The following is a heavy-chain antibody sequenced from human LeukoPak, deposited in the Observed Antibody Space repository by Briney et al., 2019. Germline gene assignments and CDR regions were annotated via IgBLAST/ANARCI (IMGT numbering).Heavy chain of an antibody. D-gene: IGHD3-3*01. CDR1: GFTFSSYA. CDR3: ASCGEYYDFWSGYYYDAFDI. CDR2: ISGRGGST. J-gene: IGHJ3*02. Sequence: GGSLRLSCAASGFTFSSYAMSWVRQAPGKGLEWVSAISGRGGSTYYADSVKGRFTISRDNSKNTLYLQMNSLRAEDTAVYYCASCGEYYDFWSGYYYDAFDIWGQGTMVTVSS. V-gene: IGHV3-23*01.